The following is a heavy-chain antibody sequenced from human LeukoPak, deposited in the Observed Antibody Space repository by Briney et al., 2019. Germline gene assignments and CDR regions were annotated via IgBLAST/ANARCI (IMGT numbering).Heavy chain of an antibody. CDR2: TNAGNGNT. V-gene: IGHV1-3*01. CDR3: ARLYDSSWYLDY. D-gene: IGHD6-13*01. J-gene: IGHJ4*02. Sequence: ASVKVSCKASGYTFTNYVMHWVRQAPGQRLEWMGWTNAGNGNTKYSQKFQGRVTITRDTSASTAYMELSSLRSEDTAVFYCARLYDSSWYLDYWGQGTLVTVSS. CDR1: GYTFTNYV.